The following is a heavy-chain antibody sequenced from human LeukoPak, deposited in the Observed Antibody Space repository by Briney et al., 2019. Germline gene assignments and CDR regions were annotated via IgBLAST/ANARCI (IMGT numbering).Heavy chain of an antibody. J-gene: IGHJ6*02. CDR2: IRNKANSYAT. Sequence: PGGSLRLSCAASGFTFSGSAMHWVRQASGKGLEWVGRIRNKANSYATAYAASVKGRFTISRDDSEKTAYLQMNSLKTEDTAVYYCTRRSDEYYYYGMDVWGQGTTVTVSS. CDR3: TRRSDEYYYYGMDV. CDR1: GFTFSGSA. V-gene: IGHV3-73*01. D-gene: IGHD6-25*01.